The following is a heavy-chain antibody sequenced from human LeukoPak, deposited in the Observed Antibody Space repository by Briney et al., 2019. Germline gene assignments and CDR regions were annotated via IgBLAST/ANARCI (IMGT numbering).Heavy chain of an antibody. Sequence: ASVKVSCKASGYTFTGYYMHWVRQAPGQGFEWMGWINPNSGGTNYAQKFQGWVTMTRDTSISTAYMELSRLRSDDTAVYYCARELAQGIAVAATLGFDPWGQGTLVTVSS. J-gene: IGHJ5*02. V-gene: IGHV1-2*04. CDR3: ARELAQGIAVAATLGFDP. CDR1: GYTFTGYY. D-gene: IGHD6-19*01. CDR2: INPNSGGT.